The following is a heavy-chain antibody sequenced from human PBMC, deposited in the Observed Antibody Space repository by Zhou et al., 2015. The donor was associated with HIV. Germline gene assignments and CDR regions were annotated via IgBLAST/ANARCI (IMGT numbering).Heavy chain of an antibody. D-gene: IGHD3-22*01. Sequence: QVQLVQSGAEVKKPGSSVKVSCTGPRDTFNNYPISWVRQAPGQGLEWMGGIIPSFDTKNYAQKFLGRLTITADESTSTSYMELSGLRSEDTAIYFCARLVNYYDRRGEPDFWGQGTLVIVSS. V-gene: IGHV1-69*01. CDR3: ARLVNYYDRRGEPDF. CDR1: RDTFNNYP. J-gene: IGHJ4*02. CDR2: IIPSFDTK.